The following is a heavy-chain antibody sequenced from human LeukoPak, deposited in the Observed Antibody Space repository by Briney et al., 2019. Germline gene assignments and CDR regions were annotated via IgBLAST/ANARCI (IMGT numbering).Heavy chain of an antibody. CDR3: ARGREGATTGLDH. CDR1: GYTFNGYY. J-gene: IGHJ4*02. CDR2: INSNSGAK. D-gene: IGHD1-26*01. Sequence: ASVKVSCKASGYTFNGYYMHWVRQAPGQGLESMGWINSNSGAKNYALNFQGRVTMSRDISTNTAYMELNTLTSEDTAVYYCARGREGATTGLDHWGQGTLVTVSS. V-gene: IGHV1-2*02.